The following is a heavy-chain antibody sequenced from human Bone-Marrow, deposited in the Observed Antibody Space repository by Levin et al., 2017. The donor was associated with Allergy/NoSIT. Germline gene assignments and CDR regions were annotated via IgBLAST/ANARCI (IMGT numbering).Heavy chain of an antibody. V-gene: IGHV4-30-4*01. J-gene: IGHJ2*01. CDR3: ARDTAFYDFWSGYPNWNFDL. D-gene: IGHD3-3*01. Sequence: SPTLSLPCTVSGGSFSSGHYYWNWIRQPPGKGLEWIGNIYYSGRTYYHPSLKSRVAVSLDTSKNQLSLKLTSVTAADTAVYYCARDTAFYDFWSGYPNWNFDLWGRGTLVTVSS. CDR2: IYYSGRT. CDR1: GGSFSSGHYY.